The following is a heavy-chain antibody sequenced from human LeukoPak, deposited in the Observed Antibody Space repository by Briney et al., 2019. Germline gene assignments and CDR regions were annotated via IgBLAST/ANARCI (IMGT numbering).Heavy chain of an antibody. Sequence: PSETLSLTCTVSGGSISSSSYYWGWIRQPPGKGLEWIGSIYYSGSTYYNPSLKSRVTISVDTSKNQFSLKLSSVTAADTAVYYCARHYDSSGYYSYYSDYWGQGTLVTVSS. V-gene: IGHV4-39*01. CDR3: ARHYDSSGYYSYYSDY. J-gene: IGHJ4*02. CDR2: IYYSGST. CDR1: GGSISSSSYY. D-gene: IGHD3-22*01.